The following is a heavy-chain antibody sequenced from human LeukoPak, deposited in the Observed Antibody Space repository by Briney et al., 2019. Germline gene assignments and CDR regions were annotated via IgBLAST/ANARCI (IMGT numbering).Heavy chain of an antibody. D-gene: IGHD4-17*01. V-gene: IGHV3-23*01. J-gene: IGHJ3*02. CDR1: GFTFSSYA. CDR3: ARDRLTYGDHDAFDI. CDR2: ISGSGGST. Sequence: GGSLRLSCAASGFTFSSYAMSWVRQAPGKGLEWVSAISGSGGSTYYADSVKGRFTISRDNSKTTLYLQMNSLRAEDAAVYYCARDRLTYGDHDAFDIWGQGTMVTVSS.